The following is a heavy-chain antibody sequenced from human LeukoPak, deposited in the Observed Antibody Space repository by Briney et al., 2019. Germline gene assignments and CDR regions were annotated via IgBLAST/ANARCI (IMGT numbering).Heavy chain of an antibody. V-gene: IGHV2-5*02. CDR2: IYWDDDK. J-gene: IGHJ4*02. Sequence: SGPTLVKPTQTLTLTCTFSGFSLSTTGVGVGWIRQPPGKALDWLALIYWDDDKRYSPSLKSRLTITKDTSKNQVVLTMTNMDPVDTATYYCAHTFYDSSGYYVYFDYWGQGTLVTVSS. CDR1: GFSLSTTGVG. D-gene: IGHD3-22*01. CDR3: AHTFYDSSGYYVYFDY.